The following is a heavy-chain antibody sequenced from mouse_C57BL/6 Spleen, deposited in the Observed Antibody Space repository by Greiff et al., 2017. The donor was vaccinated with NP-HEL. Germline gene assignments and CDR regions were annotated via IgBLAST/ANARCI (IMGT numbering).Heavy chain of an antibody. J-gene: IGHJ1*03. CDR2: ISSGSSTI. D-gene: IGHD2-12*01. CDR1: GFTFSDYG. V-gene: IGHV5-17*01. Sequence: EVMLVESGGGLVKPGGSLKLSCAASGFTFSDYGMHWVRQAPEKGLEWVAYISSGSSTIYYAHTVKGRFPISRDNAKNSLFLQMTSLRSEDTAMYYCASERYYTRYWDFDVWGTGTTVTVSS. CDR3: ASERYYTRYWDFDV.